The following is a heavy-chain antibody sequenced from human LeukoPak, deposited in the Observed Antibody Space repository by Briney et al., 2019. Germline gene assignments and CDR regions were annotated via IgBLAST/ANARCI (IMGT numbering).Heavy chain of an antibody. Sequence: SVKVSCKDSGGTFSSYAISWVRQAPGQGLEWMGGIIPIFGTANYAQKFQGRVTITADESTSTAYMELSSLRSEDTAVYYCARVGAYGGNSGTTSYYFDYWGQGTLVTVSS. D-gene: IGHD4-23*01. V-gene: IGHV1-69*13. CDR2: IIPIFGTA. CDR1: GGTFSSYA. J-gene: IGHJ4*02. CDR3: ARVGAYGGNSGTTSYYFDY.